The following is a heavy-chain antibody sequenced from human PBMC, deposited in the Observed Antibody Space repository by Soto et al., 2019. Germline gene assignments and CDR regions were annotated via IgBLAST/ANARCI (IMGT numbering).Heavy chain of an antibody. CDR2: ISSSSSYI. CDR1: GFTFSSYS. Sequence: GGSLRLSCAASGFTFSSYSINWVRQAPGKGLEWVSSISSSSSYIYYADSVKGRFTISRDNAKNSLYLQMNSLRAEDTAVYYCARGPRPDLYDVWSVFDYWGQGTLVTVSS. D-gene: IGHD3-3*01. J-gene: IGHJ4*02. CDR3: ARGPRPDLYDVWSVFDY. V-gene: IGHV3-21*01.